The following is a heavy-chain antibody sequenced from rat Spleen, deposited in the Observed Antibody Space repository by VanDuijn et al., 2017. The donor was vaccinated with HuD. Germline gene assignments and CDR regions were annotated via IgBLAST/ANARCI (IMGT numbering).Heavy chain of an antibody. CDR3: TRGAPHWDHYWYFDF. D-gene: IGHD5-1*01. V-gene: IGHV5-22*01. J-gene: IGHJ1*01. Sequence: EVQLVESGGGLVQPGRSLKLSCAASGFTYSNYVMAWVSQAPKKGLEWVASISYEGSATYYGDSVKGRFTISRDNAKSTLYLQMNSLRSEDTATYYCTRGAPHWDHYWYFDFWGPGTMVTVSS. CDR2: ISYEGSAT. CDR1: GFTYSNYV.